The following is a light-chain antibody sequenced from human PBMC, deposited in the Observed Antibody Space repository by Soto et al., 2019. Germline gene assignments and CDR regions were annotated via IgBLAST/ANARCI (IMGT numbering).Light chain of an antibody. Sequence: DIQMTQSPSSLSASVGDTVTFTCRAIQEIRPVLASDQQRPSKMPTLLVYGASILQTGVPSRFRCSGSATDFSLTISSLQPEDVATCSWRSYDKESLSTVGQGTKL. CDR3: RSYDKESLST. CDR1: QEIRPV. V-gene: IGKV1-27*01. CDR2: GAS. J-gene: IGKJ1*01.